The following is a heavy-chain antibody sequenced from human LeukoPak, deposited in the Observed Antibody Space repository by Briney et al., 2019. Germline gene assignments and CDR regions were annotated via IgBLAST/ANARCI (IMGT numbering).Heavy chain of an antibody. D-gene: IGHD4-17*01. V-gene: IGHV4-34*01. CDR2: INHSGST. J-gene: IGHJ4*02. Sequence: SETLSLTCAVYGGSSSGYYWSWIRQPPGKGLEWIGEINHSGSTNYNPSLKSRVTISVDTSKNQFSLKLNSVTAADTAVYYCAREEYGDYVGYWGQGTLVTVAS. CDR3: AREEYGDYVGY. CDR1: GGSSSGYY.